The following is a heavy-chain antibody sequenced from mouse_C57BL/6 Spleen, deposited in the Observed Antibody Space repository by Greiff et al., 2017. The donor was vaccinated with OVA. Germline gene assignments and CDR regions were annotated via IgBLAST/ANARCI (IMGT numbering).Heavy chain of an antibody. CDR3: ARLTVPGYFDD. CDR2: IYPGDGDT. CDR1: GYAFSSSW. J-gene: IGHJ2*01. V-gene: IGHV1-82*01. Sequence: QVHVKQSGPELVKPGASVKISCKASGYAFSSSWMNWVKQRPGKGLEWIGRIYPGDGDTNYNEKFKGKATLTANKSPSTAYMQLSSLTSEDAAVYFCARLTVPGYFDDWGQGTTLTVSS. D-gene: IGHD1-1*01.